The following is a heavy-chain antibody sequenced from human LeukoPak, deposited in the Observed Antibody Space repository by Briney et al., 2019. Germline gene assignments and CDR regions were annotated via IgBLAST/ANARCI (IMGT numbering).Heavy chain of an antibody. Sequence: GESLKISCKGSGYSFTSYWIGWVRQIPGKGLEGLGIISPGDSDTRYSPSFQGQVTISADKSISTAYLQWSSLKASDAARYYCARSGYSSGWYLDWFDPWGQGTLVTVSS. V-gene: IGHV5-51*01. J-gene: IGHJ5*02. CDR2: ISPGDSDT. CDR1: GYSFTSYW. D-gene: IGHD6-19*01. CDR3: ARSGYSSGWYLDWFDP.